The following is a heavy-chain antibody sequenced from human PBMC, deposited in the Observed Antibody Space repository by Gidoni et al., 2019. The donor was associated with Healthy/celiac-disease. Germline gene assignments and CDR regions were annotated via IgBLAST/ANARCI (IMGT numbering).Heavy chain of an antibody. J-gene: IGHJ3*02. CDR2: FDPEDGET. CDR1: GYTLTEVS. Sequence: QVQLVQSGAEVKKPGASVKVSCKVSGYTLTEVSMHWVRQAPGKGLEWMGGFDPEDGETIYAQKFQGRVTMTEDTSTDTAYMELSSLRSEDTAVYYCATPARLVGARWWVAFDIWGQGTMVTVSS. CDR3: ATPARLVGARWWVAFDI. V-gene: IGHV1-24*01. D-gene: IGHD1-26*01.